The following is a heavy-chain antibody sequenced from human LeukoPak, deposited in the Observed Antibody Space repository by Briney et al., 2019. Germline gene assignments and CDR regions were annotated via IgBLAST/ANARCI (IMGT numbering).Heavy chain of an antibody. CDR1: GGSISSYY. D-gene: IGHD1-26*01. CDR3: ARSRVGATASDI. Sequence: SETLSLTCTVSGGSISSYYWSWVRQPPGKGLEWIGYIYYSGSTNYNPSLKSRVTISVDTSKNQFSLKLSSVTAADTAVYYCARSRVGATASDIWGQGTMVTVSS. CDR2: IYYSGST. J-gene: IGHJ3*02. V-gene: IGHV4-59*08.